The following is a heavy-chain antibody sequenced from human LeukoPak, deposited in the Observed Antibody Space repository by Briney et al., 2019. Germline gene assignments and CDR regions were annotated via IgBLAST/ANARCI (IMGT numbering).Heavy chain of an antibody. V-gene: IGHV4-59*12. CDR2: IYYSGST. CDR3: AREGPQLLYAYYYYYMDV. D-gene: IGHD2-2*02. CDR1: GGSISSYY. Sequence: PSETLSLTCTVSGGSISSYYWSWIRQPPGKGLEWIGYIYYSGSTNYNPSLKSRVTMSVDTSKNQFSLKLSSVTAADTAVYYCAREGPQLLYAYYYYYMDVWGKGTTVTVSS. J-gene: IGHJ6*03.